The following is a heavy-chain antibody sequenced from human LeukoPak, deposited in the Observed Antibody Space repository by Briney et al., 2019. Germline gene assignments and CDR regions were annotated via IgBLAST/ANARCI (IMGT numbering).Heavy chain of an antibody. J-gene: IGHJ6*02. CDR2: ISGSGAKT. Sequence: GGSLRLSRAASGFTFSNYAMSWVRQAPGKGLEWVSGISGSGAKTNYADSVKGRFTISRDNSKNTLYLQMNSLRAEDTAVYYCAKDRSDNSSWYCMDVWGQGTTVTVSS. CDR3: AKDRSDNSSWYCMDV. D-gene: IGHD6-13*01. CDR1: GFTFSNYA. V-gene: IGHV3-23*01.